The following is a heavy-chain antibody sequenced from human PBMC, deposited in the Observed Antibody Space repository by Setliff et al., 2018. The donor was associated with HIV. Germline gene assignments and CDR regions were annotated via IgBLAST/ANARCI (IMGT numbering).Heavy chain of an antibody. CDR2: IYTSGST. J-gene: IGHJ4*02. Sequence: SETLSLTCTVSGGSISSGSNYWSWIRQPAGKGLEWIGHIYTSGSTNYNPSLKSRVTISLDTSNNQFSLKLSSVTAADTAVYYCARGEPPASRSGLLYWGQGMLVTVSS. V-gene: IGHV4-61*09. D-gene: IGHD3-22*01. CDR1: GGSISSGSNY. CDR3: ARGEPPASRSGLLY.